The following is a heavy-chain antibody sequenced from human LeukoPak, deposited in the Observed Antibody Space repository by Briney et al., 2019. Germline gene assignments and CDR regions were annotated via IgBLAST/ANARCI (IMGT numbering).Heavy chain of an antibody. CDR2: IIPIFGTA. CDR3: ARDTTSYCSGGSCYSVFDY. J-gene: IGHJ4*02. V-gene: IGHV1-69*13. D-gene: IGHD2-15*01. CDR1: GGTFSSYA. Sequence: SVKVSCKASGGTFSSYAISWVRQAPGQGLEWMGGIIPIFGTANYAQKFQGRVTITADESTSTAYMELSSLRSEDTAVYYCARDTTSYCSGGSCYSVFDYWGQGSLVTVSS.